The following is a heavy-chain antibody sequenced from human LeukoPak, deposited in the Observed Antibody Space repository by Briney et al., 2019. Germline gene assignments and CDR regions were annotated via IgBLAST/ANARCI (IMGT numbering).Heavy chain of an antibody. J-gene: IGHJ4*02. D-gene: IGHD6-19*01. CDR1: GYTFTGYY. CDR2: INPNSGGT. CDR3: ATVRSSGYNFDY. V-gene: IGHV1-2*02. Sequence: ASVKVSCKASGYTFTGYYMHWVRQAPGQGLEWMGWINPNSGGTNYAQKFQGRVTMTRDTSISTAYMELSRLRSDDTAVYYCATVRSSGYNFDYWGQGTLVTVSS.